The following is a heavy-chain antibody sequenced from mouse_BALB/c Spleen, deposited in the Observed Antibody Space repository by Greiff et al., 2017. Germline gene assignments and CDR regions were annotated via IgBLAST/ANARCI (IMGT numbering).Heavy chain of an antibody. CDR2: ISYSGST. CDR1: GDSITSGY. D-gene: IGHD2-1*01. J-gene: IGHJ4*01. V-gene: IGHV3-8*02. CDR3: ARYGDGKGYAMDY. Sequence: VQLKQSGPSLVKPSQTLSLTCSVTGDSITSGYWNWIRKFPGNKLEYMGYISYSGSTYYNPSLKSRISITRDTSKNQYYLQLNSVTTEDTATNYCARYGDGKGYAMDYWGQGTSVTVSS.